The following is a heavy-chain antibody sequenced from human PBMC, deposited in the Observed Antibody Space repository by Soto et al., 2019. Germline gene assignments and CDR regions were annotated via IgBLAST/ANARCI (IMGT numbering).Heavy chain of an antibody. CDR2: LYHIGST. V-gene: IGHV4-38-2*01. J-gene: IGHJ6*02. CDR3: RSSHSCYDESCVDA. Sequence: SETLSLTCAVSGYSISRGNYWAWIRQPPGRGLEWIGSLYHIGSTHYNTSLKSRVTISVDTSKNHFSLELSSVTAADTAMYYCRSSHSCYDESCVDAWGQGTMVTVSS. D-gene: IGHD2-2*01. CDR1: GYSISRGNY.